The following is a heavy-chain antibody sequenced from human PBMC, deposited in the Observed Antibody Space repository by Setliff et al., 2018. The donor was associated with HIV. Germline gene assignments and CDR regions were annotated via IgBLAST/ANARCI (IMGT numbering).Heavy chain of an antibody. CDR3: ARLMYSSGPGSFDY. Sequence: PGGSLRLSCTASGFTFSTYWMHWVRQAPGKGLEWVSSISSSSTYTFYADSVKGRFTISRDNAKNSLYLQMNSLRAEDTAVYYCARLMYSSGPGSFDYWGQGTLVTVSS. V-gene: IGHV3-21*01. CDR2: ISSSSTYT. CDR1: GFTFSTYW. J-gene: IGHJ4*02. D-gene: IGHD6-19*01.